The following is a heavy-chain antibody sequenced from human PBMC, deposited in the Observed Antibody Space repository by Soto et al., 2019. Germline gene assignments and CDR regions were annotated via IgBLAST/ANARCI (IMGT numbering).Heavy chain of an antibody. D-gene: IGHD2-21*02. J-gene: IGHJ6*02. CDR2: ISASSGGR. V-gene: IGHV1-18*01. CDR1: GYTFSTSG. CDR3: ARGGDWNYAMDL. Sequence: QAQVVQSGIEVKKPGASVKVPCKASGYTFSTSGFTWVRQAPGQGLEWMGWISASSGGRKYAQKFQGRVTMPTDTYTNTAYMELESLSSDDTAVYYCARGGDWNYAMDLWGQGTTVTVSS.